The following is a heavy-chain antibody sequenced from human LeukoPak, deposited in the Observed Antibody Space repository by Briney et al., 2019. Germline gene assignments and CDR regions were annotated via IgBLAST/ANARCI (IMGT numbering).Heavy chain of an antibody. CDR1: GFTFDDYT. Sequence: GGSLRLSCAASGFTFDDYTMHWVRQAPGKSLEWVSSISSSSSYIYYADSVKGRFTISRDNAKNSLYLQMNSLRAEDTAVYYCARDRQLVDYWGQGTLVTVSS. D-gene: IGHD6-13*01. V-gene: IGHV3-21*01. J-gene: IGHJ4*02. CDR3: ARDRQLVDY. CDR2: ISSSSSYI.